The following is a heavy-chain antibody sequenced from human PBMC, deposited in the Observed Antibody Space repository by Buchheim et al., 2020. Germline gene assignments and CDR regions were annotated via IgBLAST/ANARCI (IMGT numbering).Heavy chain of an antibody. Sequence: QVQLQESGPGLVKPSQTLSLTCTVSGGSISSGDYYWSWIRQPPGKGLEWIGYIYYSGSTYYNPSLKSRVTISVDTSQNQFSLKLSSVTAADTAVYYCARVTRDYDSSGYYFPFDYWGQGTL. V-gene: IGHV4-30-4*01. D-gene: IGHD3-22*01. CDR1: GGSISSGDYY. J-gene: IGHJ4*02. CDR2: IYYSGST. CDR3: ARVTRDYDSSGYYFPFDY.